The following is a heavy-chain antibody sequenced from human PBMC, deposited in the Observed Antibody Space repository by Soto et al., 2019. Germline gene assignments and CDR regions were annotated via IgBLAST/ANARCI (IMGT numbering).Heavy chain of an antibody. V-gene: IGHV5-51*01. CDR3: ARTDGYEIEY. Sequence: PGESLNISCKGSGYSFVSYWIAWVRQRPGKGLEWMGIIYPGDSDSTYSPSFQGQVTLSVDKSINTVFLQWSSLEASDTAMYYCARTDGYEIEYWGQGNQVTVSS. CDR2: IYPGDSDS. D-gene: IGHD5-12*01. J-gene: IGHJ4*02. CDR1: GYSFVSYW.